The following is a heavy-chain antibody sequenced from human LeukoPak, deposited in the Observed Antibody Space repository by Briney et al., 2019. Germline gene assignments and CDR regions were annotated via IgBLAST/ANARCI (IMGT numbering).Heavy chain of an antibody. CDR2: IYHSGST. D-gene: IGHD3-22*01. J-gene: IGHJ4*02. Sequence: PSETLSLTCTVSGYSISSGYYWGWIRQPPGKGLEWIGSIYHSGSTYYNPSVKSRVTISVDTSKNQFSLKLSSVTTADTAVYYCARWNYYDSSGYYYVFDYWGQGTLVTVSS. V-gene: IGHV4-38-2*02. CDR1: GYSISSGYY. CDR3: ARWNYYDSSGYYYVFDY.